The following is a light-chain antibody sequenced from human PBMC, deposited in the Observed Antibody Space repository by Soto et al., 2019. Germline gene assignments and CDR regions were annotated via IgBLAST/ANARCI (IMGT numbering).Light chain of an antibody. Sequence: EVVLAQSPAILSLSPGDRATLSCRANESVSTYLAWYQQKPGQSPRLLIYDTSKRATGIPARFSGSGSGTDFTLTIVSLEPEDFVFYYCQQRSSWPLTFGGGTKVDIK. V-gene: IGKV3-11*01. J-gene: IGKJ4*01. CDR2: DTS. CDR3: QQRSSWPLT. CDR1: ESVSTY.